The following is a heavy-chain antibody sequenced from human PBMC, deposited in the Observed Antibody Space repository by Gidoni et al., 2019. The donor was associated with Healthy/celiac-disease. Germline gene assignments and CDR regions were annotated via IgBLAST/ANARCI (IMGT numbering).Heavy chain of an antibody. D-gene: IGHD3-9*01. V-gene: IGHV3-30-3*01. CDR1: GFTFSSYA. CDR3: AREGYDIDGAFDI. CDR2: ISYDGSNK. Sequence: QVQLVESGGGVVQPGRSLRLSCAASGFTFSSYAMHWVRQAPGKGLEWVAVISYDGSNKYYADSVKGRFTISRDNSKNTLYLQMNSLRAEDTAVYYCAREGYDIDGAFDIWGQGTMVTVSS. J-gene: IGHJ3*02.